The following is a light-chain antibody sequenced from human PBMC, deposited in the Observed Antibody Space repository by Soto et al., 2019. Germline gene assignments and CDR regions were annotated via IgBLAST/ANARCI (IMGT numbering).Light chain of an antibody. CDR2: WAS. V-gene: IGKV4-1*01. Sequence: DIVMTQSPDSLAVSLGERATINCKSSQSALYSPNNENYLAWYQQKPGQPPKLLVYWASARESGVPDRFSGSGSGTDFTLTISSLQAEDVAVYYCQQYYGTPRTFDQGTKVDIK. J-gene: IGKJ1*01. CDR3: QQYYGTPRT. CDR1: QSALYSPNNENY.